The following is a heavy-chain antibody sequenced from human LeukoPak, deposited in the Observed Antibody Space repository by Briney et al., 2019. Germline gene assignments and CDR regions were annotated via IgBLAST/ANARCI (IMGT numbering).Heavy chain of an antibody. CDR3: ARGRITIFGVVMRHYYYYYMDV. CDR2: INHSGST. J-gene: IGHJ6*03. Sequence: SETLSLTCAVYGGSFSGYCWSWIRQPPGKGLEWIGEINHSGSTNYNPSLKSRVTISVDTSKNQFSLKLSSVTAADTAVYYCARGRITIFGVVMRHYYYYYMDVWGKGTTVTVSS. D-gene: IGHD3-3*01. CDR1: GGSFSGYC. V-gene: IGHV4-34*01.